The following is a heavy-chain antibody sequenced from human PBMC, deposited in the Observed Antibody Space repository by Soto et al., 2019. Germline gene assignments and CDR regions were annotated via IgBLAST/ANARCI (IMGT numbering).Heavy chain of an antibody. CDR3: TTDDPINRS. J-gene: IGHJ4*02. CDR2: IKSKTDGGTT. CDR1: GFTFSNAW. Sequence: GGSLRLSCAASGFTFSNAWMSWVRQAPGKGLEWVGRIKSKTDGGTTDYAAPVKGRFTTSRDDSKNTVYLQMDSLKTEDTAIYSGTTDDPINRSWGQATLVTVSS. V-gene: IGHV3-15*01.